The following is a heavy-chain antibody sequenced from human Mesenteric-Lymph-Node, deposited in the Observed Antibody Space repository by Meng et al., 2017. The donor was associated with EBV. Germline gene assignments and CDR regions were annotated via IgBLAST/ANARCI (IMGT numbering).Heavy chain of an antibody. D-gene: IGHD3-22*01. J-gene: IGHJ4*02. Sequence: QLQLQGSGPGLVKPSETLSLTCTVSGGSISSSSYYGGWIRQPPGKGLEWIGSIYYSGTTHYNPSLKSRVTILVDTSKNQFSLRLRSVTAADTAVYYCARISHYFDSSGSQQYYFDYWGQGTLVTVSS. CDR2: IYYSGTT. CDR1: GGSISSSSYY. V-gene: IGHV4-39*07. CDR3: ARISHYFDSSGSQQYYFDY.